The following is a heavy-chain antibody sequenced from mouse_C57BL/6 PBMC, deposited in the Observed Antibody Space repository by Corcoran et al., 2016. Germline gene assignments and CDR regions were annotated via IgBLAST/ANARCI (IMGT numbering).Heavy chain of an antibody. V-gene: IGHV8-12*01. J-gene: IGHJ1*03. Sequence: QVTLKESGPGILQSSQTLSLTCSFSGFSLSTSGMGVSWIRQPSGKGLEWLAHIYWDDDKRYNPSLKSRLTISKDTSRNQVFLKITSVDTADTATYYGARSRGYFDVWGTGTTVTVSS. CDR3: ARSRGYFDV. CDR2: IYWDDDK. CDR1: GFSLSTSGMG. D-gene: IGHD3-1*01.